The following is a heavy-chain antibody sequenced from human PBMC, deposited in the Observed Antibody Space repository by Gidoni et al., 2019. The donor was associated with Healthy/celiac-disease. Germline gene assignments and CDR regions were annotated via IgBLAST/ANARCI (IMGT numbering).Heavy chain of an antibody. J-gene: IGHJ4*02. CDR2: IYYSGST. Sequence: QVQLQESGPGLVKPSETLSLTCTVSGGSISSYYWSWIRQPPGKGLEWIGYIYYSGSTNYNPSLKSRVTISVDTSKNQFSLKLRSVTAADKAVDYCARLRRDGYNYLSIDYWGQGTLVTVSA. D-gene: IGHD5-12*01. CDR3: ARLRRDGYNYLSIDY. CDR1: GGSISSYY. V-gene: IGHV4-59*08.